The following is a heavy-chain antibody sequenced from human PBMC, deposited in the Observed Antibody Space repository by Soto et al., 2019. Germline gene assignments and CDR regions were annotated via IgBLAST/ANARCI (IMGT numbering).Heavy chain of an antibody. Sequence: QVQLVQSGGEVKKPGASVNISCKATGHTFISYSITWVRQAPGQGLEWMGWISTYNGNTKYAQSLQGRVTLTRDTSTNTAFMEIRGLRSDDTAIYYCAREGAHSTGWYDYFDQWGQGTLVAVSS. CDR2: ISTYNGNT. CDR3: AREGAHSTGWYDYFDQ. V-gene: IGHV1-18*04. CDR1: GHTFISYS. J-gene: IGHJ4*02. D-gene: IGHD6-13*01.